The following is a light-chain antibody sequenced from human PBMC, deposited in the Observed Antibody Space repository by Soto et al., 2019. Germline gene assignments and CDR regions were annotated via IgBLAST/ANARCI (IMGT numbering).Light chain of an antibody. CDR2: GAF. Sequence: IVLTHSPSTRSFSPFERATLSCRTSQSVGSNLAWYQQKPGQAPRLLMYGAFIRAPGFPVRFRGTGSGSEFTLTISSLQSEDGALYYCQQYDKWPYTFGQGTRLEIK. CDR3: QQYDKWPYT. J-gene: IGKJ5*01. CDR1: QSVGSN. V-gene: IGKV3-15*01.